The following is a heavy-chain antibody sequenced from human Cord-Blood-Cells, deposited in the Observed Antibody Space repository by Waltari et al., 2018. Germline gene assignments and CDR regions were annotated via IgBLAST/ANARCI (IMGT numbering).Heavy chain of an antibody. Sequence: QLQLQESGPGLVKPSETLSLTCTVSGGSISSSSYYWGWIRQPPGKGLEWIGSIYYSGSTYYNPSLKGRVTISVDTSKNQFSLKLSSVTAADTAVYYCAILPRIAVAGTDYYYYMDVWGKGTTVTVSS. J-gene: IGHJ6*03. CDR2: IYYSGST. V-gene: IGHV4-39*07. CDR1: GGSISSSSYY. D-gene: IGHD6-19*01. CDR3: AILPRIAVAGTDYYYYMDV.